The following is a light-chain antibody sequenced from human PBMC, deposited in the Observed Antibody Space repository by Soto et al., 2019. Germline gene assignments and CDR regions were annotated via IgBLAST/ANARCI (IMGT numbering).Light chain of an antibody. CDR3: LQHNSYPRT. Sequence: DIQITQSRSSLSAFVGDRVTITCRASQGIRIDFGWFQQKPGKDPERLIYGASSVQSGVPSRFSGRGSGTEFSLTISNLQPEDFAAYYCLQHNSYPRTFGEGTRVGIK. V-gene: IGKV1-17*02. CDR2: GAS. J-gene: IGKJ4*01. CDR1: QGIRID.